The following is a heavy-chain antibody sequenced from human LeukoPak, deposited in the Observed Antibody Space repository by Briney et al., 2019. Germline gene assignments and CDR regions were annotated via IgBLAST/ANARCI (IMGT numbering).Heavy chain of an antibody. CDR2: ISRSGGST. CDR3: AKLGGKTANGDEYYGMDV. V-gene: IGHV3-23*01. CDR1: ELHA. D-gene: IGHD2/OR15-2a*01. J-gene: IGHJ6*02. Sequence: GGSLRLSCAASELHAMTWVRQGPGKGLEWVSAISRSGGSTYYADSVKGRSTISRDKSNNTLFLQMNSLRAEDTAVYYCAKLGGKTANGDEYYGMDVWGQGTTVTVSS.